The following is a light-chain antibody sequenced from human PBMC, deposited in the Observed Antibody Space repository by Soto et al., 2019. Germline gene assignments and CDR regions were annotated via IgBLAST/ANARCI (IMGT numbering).Light chain of an antibody. J-gene: IGLJ2*01. Sequence: QSVLTQPASMSGSPGQSITISCTGTSGDIGGYNYVSWYQQHPGKAPKLLISEVTNRPSGVSNRFSGSKSGNTASLTISGLQAEDEADYYCSSYTTNITPVVFGGGTKVTVL. CDR2: EVT. CDR3: SSYTTNITPVV. CDR1: SGDIGGYNY. V-gene: IGLV2-14*01.